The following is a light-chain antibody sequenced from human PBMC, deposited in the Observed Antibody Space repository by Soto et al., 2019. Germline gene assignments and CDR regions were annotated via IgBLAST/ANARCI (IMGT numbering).Light chain of an antibody. Sequence: EIVLTQSPGTLSLSPGGRATLSCRASQSVSSTYLAWYQQKPGQAPGLLLHGASNRATGIPDRFAGSGSGTDFTLTISRLEPEDFAVYYCQQYGNSPPTFGGGTKVDIK. CDR1: QSVSSTY. J-gene: IGKJ4*01. V-gene: IGKV3-20*01. CDR3: QQYGNSPPT. CDR2: GAS.